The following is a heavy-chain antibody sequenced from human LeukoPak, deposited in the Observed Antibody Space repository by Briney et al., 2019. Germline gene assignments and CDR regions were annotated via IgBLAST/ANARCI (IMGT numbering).Heavy chain of an antibody. CDR1: GGSFSGYY. D-gene: IGHD3-10*01. Sequence: SETLSLTCAVYGGSFSGYYWGWIRQPPGKGLEWIGEINHSGSTNYNPSLKSRVTISVDTSKNQFSLKLSSVTAADTAVYYCARGRIVTMVRGAYFDYWGQGTLVTVSS. CDR3: ARGRIVTMVRGAYFDY. V-gene: IGHV4-34*01. J-gene: IGHJ4*02. CDR2: INHSGST.